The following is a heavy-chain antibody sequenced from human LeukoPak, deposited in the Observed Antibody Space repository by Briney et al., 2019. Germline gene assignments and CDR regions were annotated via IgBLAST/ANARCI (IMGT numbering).Heavy chain of an antibody. V-gene: IGHV4-61*09. CDR3: ARGARSSDSSGYYYFDY. J-gene: IGHJ4*02. D-gene: IGHD3-22*01. Sequence: PSETLSLTCTVSGGSISSDSYYWGWLRQPAGKGREWLGHIYTSGSTNYNPSLKSRVTISIDTSKNQFSLRLSSVTAADTAVYYCARGARSSDSSGYYYFDYWGQGTLVTVSS. CDR2: IYTSGST. CDR1: GGSISSDSYY.